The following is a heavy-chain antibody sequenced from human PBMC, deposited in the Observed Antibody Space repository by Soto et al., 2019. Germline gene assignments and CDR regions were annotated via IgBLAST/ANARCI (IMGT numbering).Heavy chain of an antibody. D-gene: IGHD3-22*01. CDR1: GGSISSSSYY. CDR3: SRHADIYYDGSGYYSSFSY. Sequence: QLQLQESGPGLVKPSETLSLTCTVSGGSISSSSYYWGWIRQPPRKGLEWIGSIYYSGSTYYNPSLKSRVTISVDTSKKRFSLMLSSVTAADTGVYYCSRHADIYYDGSGYYSSFSYWGQGTLVTVSS. J-gene: IGHJ4*02. V-gene: IGHV4-39*01. CDR2: IYYSGST.